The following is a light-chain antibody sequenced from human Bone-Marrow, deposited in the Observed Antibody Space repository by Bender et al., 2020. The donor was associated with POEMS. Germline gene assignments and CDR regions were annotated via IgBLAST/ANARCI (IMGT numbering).Light chain of an antibody. CDR2: YDD. CDR1: SSNIGNHG. CDR3: QVWDERPDHAV. V-gene: IGLV1-36*01. J-gene: IGLJ2*01. Sequence: QSVVTQPPSLSEAPRQRVTISCSGSSSNIGNHGVNWYQQLPGEAPNLLIYYDDLLTPGVSDRFSASKSGTSASLPISSVEVADEADYYCQVWDERPDHAVVGGGTQLTVL.